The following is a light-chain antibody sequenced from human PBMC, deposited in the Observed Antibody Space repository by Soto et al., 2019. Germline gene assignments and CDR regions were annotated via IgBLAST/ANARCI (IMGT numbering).Light chain of an antibody. CDR2: EVS. CDR1: SSDVGGYNS. Sequence: QSALTQPASVSGSPGQSITISCTGTSSDVGGYNSVSWYQQHPGKAPKLMMYEVSNRPSGVSHRFSGSKSGNTASLTISGLQAEDEADYYCSSYTSSTTVIFGGGTKLTVL. V-gene: IGLV2-14*01. CDR3: SSYTSSTTVI. J-gene: IGLJ2*01.